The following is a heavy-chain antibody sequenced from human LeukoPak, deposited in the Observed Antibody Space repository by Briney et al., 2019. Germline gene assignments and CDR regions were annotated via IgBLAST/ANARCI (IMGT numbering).Heavy chain of an antibody. CDR1: GFTFSAHS. Sequence: AGTVSLSCAAYGFTFSAHSLNWVRQAPGKGLEWVSYISSSASTIYYADSVKGRFTISRDSAKSSLYLQMNSLGAEDTAMYYCAKASSSVGCYHFSYYRDVWGKGTTGTVSS. CDR3: AKASSSVGCYHFSYYRDV. V-gene: IGHV3-48*01. CDR2: ISSSASTI. D-gene: IGHD1-26*01. J-gene: IGHJ6*03.